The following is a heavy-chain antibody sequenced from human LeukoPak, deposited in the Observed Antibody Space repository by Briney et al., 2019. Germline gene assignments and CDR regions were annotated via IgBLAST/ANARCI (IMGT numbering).Heavy chain of an antibody. D-gene: IGHD5-18*01. J-gene: IGHJ4*02. V-gene: IGHV4-34*01. CDR3: AGIRIQLWFGRRAGIGY. CDR2: INHSGST. CDR1: GGSFSGYY. Sequence: SETLSLTCGVYGGSFSGYYWSWIRQPPGKGLEWIGEINHSGSTNYNPSLKSRVTISVDTSKNQFSLKLSSVTAADTAVYYCAGIRIQLWFGRRAGIGYWGQGTLVTVSS.